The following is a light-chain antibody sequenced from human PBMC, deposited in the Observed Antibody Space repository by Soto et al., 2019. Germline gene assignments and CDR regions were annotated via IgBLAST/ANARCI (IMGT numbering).Light chain of an antibody. V-gene: IGLV2-23*01. J-gene: IGLJ3*02. Sequence: QSALTQPASVSGSPGQSITISCTGTSRDIGTYNLVSWYQQHPGKAPKLMIYQATKWPSGVSDRFSGSKSGNTASLTISGLQPEDEADYYCCSYAGGNTWVFGGGTKVTVL. CDR1: SRDIGTYNL. CDR2: QAT. CDR3: CSYAGGNTWV.